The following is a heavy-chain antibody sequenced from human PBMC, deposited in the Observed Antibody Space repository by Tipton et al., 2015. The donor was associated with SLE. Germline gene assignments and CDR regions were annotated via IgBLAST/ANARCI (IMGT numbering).Heavy chain of an antibody. CDR2: INHSGTT. D-gene: IGHD7-27*01. CDR1: GGSFSGYY. Sequence: LRLSCAVYGGSFSGYYWSWIRQPPGKGLEWIGEINHSGTTNYNPSLKSRVTISVDTSKNQLPLKLSSVTAADTAVYYCARGPRELGTGGYFDYWGQGTLVTVSS. V-gene: IGHV4-34*01. J-gene: IGHJ4*02. CDR3: ARGPRELGTGGYFDY.